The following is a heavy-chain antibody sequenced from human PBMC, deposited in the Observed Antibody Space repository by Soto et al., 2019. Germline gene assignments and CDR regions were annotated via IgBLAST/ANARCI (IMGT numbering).Heavy chain of an antibody. J-gene: IGHJ4*02. CDR2: ISGMGGST. CDR1: ALTPTSYS. D-gene: IGHD6-6*01. CDR3: AKNRAPIAARPQIFDY. V-gene: IGHV3-23*01. Sequence: PGLSLRPSCSLAALTPTSYSISCVRQAAGEVREWVSAISGMGGSTYYADSVKGRFTISRDNSKTTLYLQMNSLRAEATAVSYCAKNRAPIAARPQIFDYWGQGTLVTVSS.